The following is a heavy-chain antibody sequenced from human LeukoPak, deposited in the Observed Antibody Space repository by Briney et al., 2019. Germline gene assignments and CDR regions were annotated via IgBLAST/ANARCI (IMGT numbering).Heavy chain of an antibody. D-gene: IGHD2-15*01. CDR2: IYYSGST. CDR1: GGSISSGDYY. Sequence: PSETLSLTCTVSGGSISSGDYYWSWIRQPPGKGLEWIGYIYYSGSTYYNPSLKSRATISVDTSKNQFSLKLSSVTAADTAVYYCARGDTPDCSGGSCRIFDYWGQGTLVTVSS. J-gene: IGHJ4*02. CDR3: ARGDTPDCSGGSCRIFDY. V-gene: IGHV4-30-4*01.